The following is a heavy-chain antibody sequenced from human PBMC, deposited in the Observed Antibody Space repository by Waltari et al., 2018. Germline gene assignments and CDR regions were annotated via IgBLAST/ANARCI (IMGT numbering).Heavy chain of an antibody. CDR2: IIPIFGTT. D-gene: IGHD2-15*01. Sequence: QVQLVQSGAEVKKPGSSVKVSCKASGGTFSSYALSWVRQAPRQGLEWIGGIIPIFGTTNYAQKFQGRVTITADESTSTAYMELSSLRSEDTAVYYCARGRYCSGGSCPTLSGWGQGTTVTVSS. V-gene: IGHV1-69*13. CDR1: GGTFSSYA. J-gene: IGHJ6*02. CDR3: ARGRYCSGGSCPTLSG.